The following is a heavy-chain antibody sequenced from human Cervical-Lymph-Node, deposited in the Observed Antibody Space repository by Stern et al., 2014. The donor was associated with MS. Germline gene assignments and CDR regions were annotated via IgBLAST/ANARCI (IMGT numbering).Heavy chain of an antibody. Sequence: VQLVKSGAEVKKPGASVKVSCKVSGYPLTELSMHWVRQAPGRGLEWMGGFDPEDGEIIYAQKFQGRVSMTEDASTETAYMDLSSLTSEDTAVYYCATAPLAYYYDTSAYYNNYWGQGTLVTVSS. CDR3: ATAPLAYYYDTSAYYNNY. CDR1: GYPLTELS. J-gene: IGHJ4*02. V-gene: IGHV1-24*01. D-gene: IGHD3-22*01. CDR2: FDPEDGEI.